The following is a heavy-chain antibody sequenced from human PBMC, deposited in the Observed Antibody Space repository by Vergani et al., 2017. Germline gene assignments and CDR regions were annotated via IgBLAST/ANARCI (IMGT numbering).Heavy chain of an antibody. Sequence: QVQLVQSGAEVKKPGSSVKVSCKASGGTFSSYAISWVRQAPGQGLEWMGGIIPIFGTANYAQKFQGRVTITADESTSTAYMELSSLRSEDTAVYYCAREGXLGYCSGGSCYSRSSYYYYYMDVWGKGTTVTVSS. V-gene: IGHV1-69*01. CDR2: IIPIFGTA. CDR3: AREGXLGYCSGGSCYSRSSYYYYYMDV. J-gene: IGHJ6*03. D-gene: IGHD2-15*01. CDR1: GGTFSSYA.